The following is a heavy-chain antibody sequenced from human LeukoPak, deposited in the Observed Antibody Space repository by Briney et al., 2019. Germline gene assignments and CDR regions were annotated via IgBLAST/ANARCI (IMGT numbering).Heavy chain of an antibody. CDR2: ISGSGGST. D-gene: IGHD3-3*01. V-gene: IGHV3-23*01. Sequence: GGSLRLSCAASGFTFSSYAMSWVRQAPGKGLEWVSAISGSGGSTYYADSVKGRFTISKDNSKNTLYLQMNSLRAEEKAVFYCAKDYDFWCGYYPHSDYWGQGTLVTVSS. J-gene: IGHJ4*02. CDR3: AKDYDFWCGYYPHSDY. CDR1: GFTFSSYA.